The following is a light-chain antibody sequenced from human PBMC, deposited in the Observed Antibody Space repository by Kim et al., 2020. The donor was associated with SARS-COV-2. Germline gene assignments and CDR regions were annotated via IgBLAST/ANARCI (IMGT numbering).Light chain of an antibody. CDR2: YDS. CDR3: QVWDSSSDHRGV. J-gene: IGLJ1*01. V-gene: IGLV3-21*04. Sequence: PGKTARITCGGNNIGSKSVHWYQQKPGQAPVLVIYYDSDRPSGIPERFSGSNSGNTATLTISRVEARDEADYYCQVWDSSSDHRGVFGTGTKVTVL. CDR1: NIGSKS.